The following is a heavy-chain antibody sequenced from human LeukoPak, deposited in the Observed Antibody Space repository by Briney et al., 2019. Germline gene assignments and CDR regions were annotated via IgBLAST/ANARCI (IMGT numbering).Heavy chain of an antibody. J-gene: IGHJ4*02. Sequence: ASVKVSCKASGYTFTSYYMHWVRQAPGQGLEWMGIINPSGGSTSYAQKFQGRVTMTRDTSTSTVYMELSSLRSEDTAVYYCARVRTQMGAAGRYFDYWGQGALVTVSS. CDR1: GYTFTSYY. V-gene: IGHV1-46*01. CDR2: INPSGGST. D-gene: IGHD1-26*01. CDR3: ARVRTQMGAAGRYFDY.